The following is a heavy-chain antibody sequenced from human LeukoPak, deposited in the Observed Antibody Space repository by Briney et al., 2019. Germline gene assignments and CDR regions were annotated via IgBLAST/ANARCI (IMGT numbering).Heavy chain of an antibody. CDR1: GGSISSSSYY. CDR2: IYYSGST. Sequence: SETLSLTCTVSGGSISSSSYYWGWIRQPPGKGLEWIGSIYYSGSTYYNPSLKSRVTISVDTSKNQFSLKLSSVTAADTAVYYCARPRPGIAALFDPWGQGTLVTVSS. J-gene: IGHJ5*02. V-gene: IGHV4-39*01. CDR3: ARPRPGIAALFDP. D-gene: IGHD6-13*01.